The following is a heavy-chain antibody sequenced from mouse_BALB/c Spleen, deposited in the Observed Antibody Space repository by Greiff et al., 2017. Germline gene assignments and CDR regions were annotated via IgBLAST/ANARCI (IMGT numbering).Heavy chain of an antibody. V-gene: IGHV14-3*02. CDR1: GFNIKDTY. D-gene: IGHD2-4*01. CDR2: IDPANGNT. Sequence: EVQLQQSGAELVKPGASVKLSCTASGFNIKDTYMHWVKQRPEQGLEWIGRIDPANGNTKYDPKFQGKATITADTSSNTAYLQLSSLTSEDTAVYYCARIYYDYEYFDVWGAGTTVTVSS. CDR3: ARIYYDYEYFDV. J-gene: IGHJ1*01.